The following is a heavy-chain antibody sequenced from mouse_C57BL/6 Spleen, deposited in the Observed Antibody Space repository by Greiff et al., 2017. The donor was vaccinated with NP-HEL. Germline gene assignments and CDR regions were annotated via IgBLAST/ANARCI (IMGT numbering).Heavy chain of an antibody. CDR3: ARYDYDEGY. J-gene: IGHJ2*01. CDR1: GYTFISYW. D-gene: IGHD2-4*01. Sequence: VQLQQPGAELVMPGASVKLSCKASGYTFISYWMHWVKQRPGQGLEWIGEIDPSDSYTNYNQKFKGKSTLTVEQSSSTAYMQLSSLTSEDSAVYYCARYDYDEGYWGQGTTLTVSS. V-gene: IGHV1-69*01. CDR2: IDPSDSYT.